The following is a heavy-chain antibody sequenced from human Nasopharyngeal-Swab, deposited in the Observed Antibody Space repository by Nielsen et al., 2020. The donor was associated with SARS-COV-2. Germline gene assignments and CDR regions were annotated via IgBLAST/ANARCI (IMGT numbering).Heavy chain of an antibody. CDR2: ISYDGSNK. V-gene: IGHV3-30*03. D-gene: IGHD6-13*01. CDR3: AMIAAAGHFDY. CDR1: GFTFSSYG. Sequence: GESLKISCAASGFTFSSYGMHWVRQAPGKGPEWVAVISYDGSNKYYADSVKGRFTISRDNSKNTLYLQMNSLRAEDTAVYYCAMIAAAGHFDYWGQGTLVTVSS. J-gene: IGHJ4*02.